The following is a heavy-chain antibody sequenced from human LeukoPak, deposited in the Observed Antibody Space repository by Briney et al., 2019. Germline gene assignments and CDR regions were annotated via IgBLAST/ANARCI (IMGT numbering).Heavy chain of an antibody. D-gene: IGHD1-1*01. V-gene: IGHV3-7*01. J-gene: IGHJ1*01. CDR3: AEGTTG. CDR2: INQDGSGK. CDR1: GFTFSRHW. Sequence: GGSLRLSCATSGFTFSRHWMSWVRQAPGKGLEWVANINQDGSGKYYVDSVKGRFTISRDNAKNSLYLQMNSLRSEDTAIYYCAEGTTGWGQGTLVTISS.